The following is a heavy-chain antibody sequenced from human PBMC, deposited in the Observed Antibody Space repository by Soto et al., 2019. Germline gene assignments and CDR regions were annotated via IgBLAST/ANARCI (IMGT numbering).Heavy chain of an antibody. CDR2: ISGSGGST. J-gene: IGHJ4*02. Sequence: PGGSLRLSCAASGFTFSSYAMSWVRQAPGKGLEWVSAISGSGGSTYYADSVKGRFTISRDNSRNTLYLQMNSLRAEDTAVYYCATQYDSSGYWPDYSGQGTLVTVSS. D-gene: IGHD3-22*01. V-gene: IGHV3-23*01. CDR1: GFTFSSYA. CDR3: ATQYDSSGYWPDY.